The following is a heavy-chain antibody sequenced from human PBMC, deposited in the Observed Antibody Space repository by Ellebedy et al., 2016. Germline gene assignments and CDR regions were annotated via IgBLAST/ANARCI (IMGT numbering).Heavy chain of an antibody. V-gene: IGHV3-66*01. CDR1: GFTVSGNY. CDR3: TTDTPDSSSWYH. Sequence: GESLKISCAASGFTVSGNYMTWVRQAPGKGLEWVSVIHGGGNTNYADSVRGRFTISRDDSKNTLYLQMNSLKTEDTAVYYCTTDTPDSSSWYHWGQGTLVTVSS. J-gene: IGHJ5*02. D-gene: IGHD6-13*01. CDR2: IHGGGNT.